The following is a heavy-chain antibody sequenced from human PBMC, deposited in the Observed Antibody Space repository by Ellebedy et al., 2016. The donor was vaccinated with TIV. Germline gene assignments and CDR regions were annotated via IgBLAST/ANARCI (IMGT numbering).Heavy chain of an antibody. CDR2: IKQDGSEK. J-gene: IGHJ3*02. D-gene: IGHD1-14*01. CDR1: GFTFSSYW. CDR3: ARGEPWGAFDI. Sequence: GESLKISCAASGFTFSSYWMSWVRQAPGKGLEWVANIKQDGSEKYYVDSVKGRFTISRDNAKNSLYLQMNSLSAEDTAAYYCARGEPWGAFDIWGQGTMVTVSS. V-gene: IGHV3-7*01.